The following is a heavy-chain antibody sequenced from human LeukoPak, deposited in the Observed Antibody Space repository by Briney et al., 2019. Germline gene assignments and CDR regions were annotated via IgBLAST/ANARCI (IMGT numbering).Heavy chain of an antibody. CDR3: ARPYCSRGSCYRDFDY. D-gene: IGHD2-15*01. CDR2: INDSGST. J-gene: IGHJ4*02. CDR1: GGSLRDHY. V-gene: IGHV4-34*01. Sequence: PSETLSLTCAVSGGSLRDHYWSWIRQVPGKGLEWIGEINDSGSTNYNPSLEGRVTLSVDPSKNQFSLKMRSVTAADTSVYYCARPYCSRGSCYRDFDYWGQGTLVTFSS.